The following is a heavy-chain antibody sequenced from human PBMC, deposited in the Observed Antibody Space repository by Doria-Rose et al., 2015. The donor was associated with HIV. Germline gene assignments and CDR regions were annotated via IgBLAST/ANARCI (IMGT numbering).Heavy chain of an antibody. Sequence: QVQLVQSGPVLVKPTETLTLTCTVSGVSLSSPGMGVSWIRQPPGKALEWLANIFPDDERSYNTSLKSRLTISRGTSKSQVVLTITDMDPVDTATYYCARIKSSRWYHKYYFDFWGQGTLVIVSA. CDR2: IFPDDER. J-gene: IGHJ4*02. CDR1: GVSLSSPGMG. CDR3: ARIKSSRWYHKYYFDF. D-gene: IGHD6-13*01. V-gene: IGHV2-26*01.